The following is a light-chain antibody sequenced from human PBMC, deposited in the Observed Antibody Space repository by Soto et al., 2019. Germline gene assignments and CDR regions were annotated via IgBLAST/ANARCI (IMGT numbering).Light chain of an antibody. CDR3: HHYPRSSWT. CDR2: GAS. Sequence: EIVLTQSPGTLSLSPGXRATLSCRASQRVSSHSLAWYQQKPGQAPRTLIYGASSRATGIPDRFSASGSGTDFTLTISRLEPEDFAVYYCHHYPRSSWTFGQGTKADIK. CDR1: QRVSSHS. V-gene: IGKV3-20*01. J-gene: IGKJ1*01.